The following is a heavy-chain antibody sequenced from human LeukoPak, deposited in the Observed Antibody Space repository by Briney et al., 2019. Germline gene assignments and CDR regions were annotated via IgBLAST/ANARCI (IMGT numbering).Heavy chain of an antibody. CDR1: GGSFSGYY. CDR2: INHSGST. J-gene: IGHJ3*02. V-gene: IGHV4-34*01. D-gene: IGHD3-22*01. CDR3: WGLPNYYDSSGYYFHDAFDI. Sequence: SETLSLTCAVYGGSFSGYYWSWIRQPPGKGLEWIGEINHSGSTNYNPSLKSRVTISVDTSKNQFSLKLSSVTAADTAVYYCWGLPNYYDSSGYYFHDAFDIWGQGTMVTVSS.